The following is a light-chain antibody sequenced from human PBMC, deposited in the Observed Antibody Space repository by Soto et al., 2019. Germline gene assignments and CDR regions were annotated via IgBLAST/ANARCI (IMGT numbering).Light chain of an antibody. CDR3: SSYTSSSPLVI. Sequence: QSALTQPASVSGSPGQSITISCTGTSSDIGDYNYVSWYQQHPGKAPKLMICDVSNRPSGVSNRFSGSKSGNTASLTISGLQAEDEADYYCSSYTSSSPLVIFGGGTKVTVL. V-gene: IGLV2-14*03. J-gene: IGLJ2*01. CDR2: DVS. CDR1: SSDIGDYNY.